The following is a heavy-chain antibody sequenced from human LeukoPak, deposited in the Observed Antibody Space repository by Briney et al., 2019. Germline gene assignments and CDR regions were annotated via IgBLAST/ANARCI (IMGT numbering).Heavy chain of an antibody. Sequence: SETLSLTCAVSGYSISSGYYLGWIRQPPGKGLEWIGSIFHGGNTYYSPSLKSRVPISMDTSMTQFSLTVTSVSAADTAVYYCARQDRTLYYDSSGLYFDYWGQGTLVAVSS. V-gene: IGHV4-38-2*01. CDR2: IFHGGNT. J-gene: IGHJ4*02. D-gene: IGHD3-22*01. CDR3: ARQDRTLYYDSSGLYFDY. CDR1: GYSISSGYY.